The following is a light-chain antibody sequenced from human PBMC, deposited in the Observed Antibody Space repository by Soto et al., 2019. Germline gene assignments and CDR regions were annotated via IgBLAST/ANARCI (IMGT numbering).Light chain of an antibody. V-gene: IGKV1-39*01. J-gene: IGKJ3*01. CDR1: QSISTS. CDR3: QQTYSEPFT. CDR2: GAS. Sequence: DIQMTQSPSFLSASIGDTVTITCRASQSISTSLNWYRQRPGQGPELLIFGASTLQSGVPSRFSGGGSGTLFTLTINIPQPEDFATFYCQQTYSEPFTFGPGTTLDFK.